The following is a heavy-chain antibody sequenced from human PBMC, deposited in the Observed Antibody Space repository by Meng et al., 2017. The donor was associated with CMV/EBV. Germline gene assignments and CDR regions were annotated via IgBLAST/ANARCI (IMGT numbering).Heavy chain of an antibody. D-gene: IGHD3-22*01. CDR1: GGSFSGYY. V-gene: IGHV4-34*01. CDR3: ARVCYYDSSGYYYEGAYYFDY. CDR2: INHSGST. J-gene: IGHJ4*02. Sequence: SETLSPTCAVYGGSFSGYYWSWIRQPPGKGLEWIGEINHSGSTNYNPSLKSRVTISVDTSKNQFSLKLSSVTAADTAVYYCARVCYYDSSGYYYEGAYYFDYWGQGTLVTVSS.